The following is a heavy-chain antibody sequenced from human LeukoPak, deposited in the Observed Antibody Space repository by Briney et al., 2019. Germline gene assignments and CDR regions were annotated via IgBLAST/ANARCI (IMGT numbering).Heavy chain of an antibody. CDR1: GYSFSNNG. CDR2: IWNDGSKK. CDR3: ARDLLIGAYSSIGY. Sequence: GRSLRLSCVASGYSFSNNGMHWVRQAPGKGLEWVAVIWNDGSKKYYADSVKGRFTISSDSSKNTLYLQMNSLRADDTAVYYCARDLLIGAYSSIGYWGQGTLVTVSS. D-gene: IGHD2-2*01. V-gene: IGHV3-33*01. J-gene: IGHJ4*02.